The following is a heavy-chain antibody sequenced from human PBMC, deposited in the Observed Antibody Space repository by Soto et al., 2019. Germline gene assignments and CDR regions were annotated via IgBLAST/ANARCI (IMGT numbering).Heavy chain of an antibody. V-gene: IGHV4-39*01. CDR1: GGSISSSSYY. CDR3: AILWSGYYIATTLDY. Sequence: QLLESGPGLVKPSETLSLTCTVSGGSISSSSYYWGWIRQPPGKGLEWIGSIYYSGSTYYNPSLKSRVTISVDTSKNQFSLKLSSVTAADTAVYYCAILWSGYYIATTLDYWGQGTLVTVSS. J-gene: IGHJ4*02. CDR2: IYYSGST. D-gene: IGHD3-3*01.